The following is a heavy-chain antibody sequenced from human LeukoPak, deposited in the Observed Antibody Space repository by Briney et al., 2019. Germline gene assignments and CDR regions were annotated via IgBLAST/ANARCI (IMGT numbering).Heavy chain of an antibody. CDR3: AREGIVVVPAAIRSWWFDP. CDR1: GGSFSGYY. Sequence: SETLSLTCAVYGGSFSGYYWSWIRQPPGKGLEWIGEINHSGSTNYNPSLKSRATISVDTSKNQFSLKLSSVTAADTAVYYCAREGIVVVPAAIRSWWFDPWGQGTLVTVSS. D-gene: IGHD2-2*02. CDR2: INHSGST. V-gene: IGHV4-34*01. J-gene: IGHJ5*02.